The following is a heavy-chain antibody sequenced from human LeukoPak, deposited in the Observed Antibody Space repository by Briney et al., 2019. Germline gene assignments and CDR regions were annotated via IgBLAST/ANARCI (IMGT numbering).Heavy chain of an antibody. CDR3: ARGDSYDILTGYRYYYYYMDV. V-gene: IGHV1-69*06. CDR1: GYTFTGYY. J-gene: IGHJ6*03. CDR2: IIPIFGTA. Sequence: RASVKVSCKASGYTFTGYYMHWVRQAPGQGLEWMGGIIPIFGTANYAQKFQGRVTITADKSTSTAYMELSSLRSEDTAVYYCARGDSYDILTGYRYYYYYMDVWGKGTTVTVSS. D-gene: IGHD3-9*01.